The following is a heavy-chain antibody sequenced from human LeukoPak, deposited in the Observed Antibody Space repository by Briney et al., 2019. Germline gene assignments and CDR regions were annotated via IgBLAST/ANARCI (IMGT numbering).Heavy chain of an antibody. CDR3: ARVHPLEADYYDSSGYAPDAFDI. D-gene: IGHD3-22*01. J-gene: IGHJ3*02. V-gene: IGHV1-2*02. CDR2: INPNSGGT. Sequence: ASVKVSCKASGYTFTGYYMHWVRQAPGQGLEWMGWINPNSGGTNYAQKFQGRVTMTRDTSISTAYMELSRLRSDDTAVYYCARVHPLEADYYDSSGYAPDAFDIWGQGTMVTVSS. CDR1: GYTFTGYY.